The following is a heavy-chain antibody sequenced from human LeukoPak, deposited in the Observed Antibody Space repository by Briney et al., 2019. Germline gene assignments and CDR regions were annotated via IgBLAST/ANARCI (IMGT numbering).Heavy chain of an antibody. D-gene: IGHD3-9*01. CDR2: INHSGST. CDR1: GGSFSGYY. V-gene: IGHV4-34*01. Sequence: SETLSLTCAVYGGSFSGYYWSWIRQPPGKGLEWIGEINHSGSTNYNPSLKSRVTISVDTSKNQFSLKLSSVTAADTAVYYCARGLTYYDILTGYSYYFDYWGQETLVTVSS. J-gene: IGHJ4*02. CDR3: ARGLTYYDILTGYSYYFDY.